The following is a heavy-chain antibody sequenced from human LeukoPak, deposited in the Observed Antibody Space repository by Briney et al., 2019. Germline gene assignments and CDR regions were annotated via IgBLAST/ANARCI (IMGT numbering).Heavy chain of an antibody. J-gene: IGHJ4*02. V-gene: IGHV3-15*01. CDR1: GFTFSSYW. CDR3: TSGIGTIDF. Sequence: GGSLRLSCAASGFTFSSYWMSGVRQAPGKGLEWVGRIKSKTDGGTTDYAAPVTGIFTISRDDAKNTLYLQMNSLKTEDTAVYYCTSGIGTIDFWGQGTLVTVSS. CDR2: IKSKTDGGTT. D-gene: IGHD6-13*01.